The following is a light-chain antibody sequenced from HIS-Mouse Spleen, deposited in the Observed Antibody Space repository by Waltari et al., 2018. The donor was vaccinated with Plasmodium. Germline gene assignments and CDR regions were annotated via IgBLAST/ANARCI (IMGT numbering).Light chain of an antibody. CDR3: QAWDSSTVV. CDR1: NLGDHY. V-gene: IGLV3-1*01. Sequence: SYELTHPPSVSVSPAQTASITCSGDNLGDHYACCYQQKPGQSPALVIYQDSKRPSGIPERFSGSNSGNTATLTISGTQAMDEADYYCQAWDSSTVVFGGGTKLTVL. CDR2: QDS. J-gene: IGLJ2*01.